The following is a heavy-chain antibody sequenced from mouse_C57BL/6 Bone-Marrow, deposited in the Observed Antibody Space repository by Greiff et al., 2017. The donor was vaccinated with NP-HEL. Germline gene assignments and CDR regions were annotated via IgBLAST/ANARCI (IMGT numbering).Heavy chain of an antibody. Sequence: VKLMESGPELVKPGASVKISCKASGYAFSSSWMNWVKQRPGKGLEWIGRIYPGDGDTNYNGKFKGKATLTADKSSSTAYMQLSSLTSEDSAVYFCASQLRNCFDYWGQGTTLTVSS. CDR2: IYPGDGDT. CDR1: GYAFSSSW. CDR3: ASQLRNCFDY. V-gene: IGHV1-82*01. J-gene: IGHJ2*01. D-gene: IGHD3-2*02.